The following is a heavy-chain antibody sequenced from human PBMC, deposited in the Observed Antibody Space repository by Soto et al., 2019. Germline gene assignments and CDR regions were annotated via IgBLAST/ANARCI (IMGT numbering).Heavy chain of an antibody. CDR2: INPNSGGT. J-gene: IGHJ6*02. CDR1: GYTFTGYY. CDR3: AREGFGAAGTYYYYYGMDV. V-gene: IGHV1-2*04. D-gene: IGHD6-13*01. Sequence: ASVKVSCKASGYTFTGYYMHWVRQAPGQGLEWMGWINPNSGGTNYAQKSQGWVTMTRDTSISTAYMELSRLRSDDTAVYYCAREGFGAAGTYYYYYGMDVWGQGTTVTVS.